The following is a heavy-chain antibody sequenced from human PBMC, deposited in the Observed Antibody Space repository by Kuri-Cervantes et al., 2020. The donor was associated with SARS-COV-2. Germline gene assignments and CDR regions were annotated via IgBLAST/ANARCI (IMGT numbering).Heavy chain of an antibody. V-gene: IGHV4-38-2*02. CDR1: GYSISSGYY. D-gene: IGHD6-6*01. Sequence: GSLRLSCTVSGYSISSGYYWGWIRQPPGKGLEWIGSIYYTGNTYYNPSLKSRVTISVGTSKNQFSLKLSSVTAADTAVYYCARRESSRAFDYWGQGTLVTVSS. CDR3: ARRESSRAFDY. CDR2: IYYTGNT. J-gene: IGHJ4*02.